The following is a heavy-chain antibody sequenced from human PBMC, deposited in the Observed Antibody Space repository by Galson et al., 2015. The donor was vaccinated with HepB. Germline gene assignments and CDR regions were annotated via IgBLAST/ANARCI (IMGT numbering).Heavy chain of an antibody. Sequence: SLRLSCAASGFTFSSYAMSWVRQAPGKGLEWVSGISGSGGTTYYADSVKGRFTVSRDNSKKTAYLQMNRLRAEDTAVYYCAKDLARNTMIVGAIRRAQKGFDSWGQGTLVTVSS. V-gene: IGHV3-23*01. J-gene: IGHJ5*01. CDR1: GFTFSSYA. CDR3: AKDLARNTMIVGAIRRAQKGFDS. D-gene: IGHD3-22*01. CDR2: ISGSGGTT.